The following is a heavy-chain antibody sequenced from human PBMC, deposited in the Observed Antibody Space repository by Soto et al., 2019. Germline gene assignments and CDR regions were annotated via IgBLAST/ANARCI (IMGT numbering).Heavy chain of an antibody. CDR3: AKDYNILTGYSWAFDY. D-gene: IGHD3-9*01. V-gene: IGHV3-64*04. Sequence: CSMNYLRQAPGKGLEYVSAISSNGGSTYYADSVKGRFTISRDNSKNTLYLQMNSLRAEDTAVYYCAKDYNILTGYSWAFDYWGQGTLVTVS. J-gene: IGHJ4*02. CDR1: CS. CDR2: ISSNGGST.